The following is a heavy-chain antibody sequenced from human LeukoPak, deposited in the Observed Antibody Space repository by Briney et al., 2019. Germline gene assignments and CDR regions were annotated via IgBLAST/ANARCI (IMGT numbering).Heavy chain of an antibody. J-gene: IGHJ4*02. V-gene: IGHV3-23*01. D-gene: IGHD2-2*01. CDR2: ISGSGGST. Sequence: GGSLRLSCAASGFTFGSYAMSWVRQAPGKGLEWVSAISGSGGSTYYADSVKGRFTISRDNSKNTMYLQINSLRAEDTAVYYCAKHGLGYCSSTSCLGNEDYWGQGTLVTVSS. CDR3: AKHGLGYCSSTSCLGNEDY. CDR1: GFTFGSYA.